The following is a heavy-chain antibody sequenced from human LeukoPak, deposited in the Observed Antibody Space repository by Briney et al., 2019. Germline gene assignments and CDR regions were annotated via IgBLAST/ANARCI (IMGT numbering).Heavy chain of an antibody. CDR1: GFTFSSYA. V-gene: IGHV3-23*01. CDR2: ISGSGGST. Sequence: GGSLRLSCAASGFTFSSYAMSWVRQAPGKGLEWVSAISGSGGSTYYADSVKGRFTISRDNSKNTLYLQMNSLRAEDTAVYYCARGRGSWFGESFLDYWGQGTLVTVSS. CDR3: ARGRGSWFGESFLDY. D-gene: IGHD3-10*01. J-gene: IGHJ4*02.